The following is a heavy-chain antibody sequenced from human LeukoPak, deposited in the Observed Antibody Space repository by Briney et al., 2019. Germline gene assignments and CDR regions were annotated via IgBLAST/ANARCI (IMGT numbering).Heavy chain of an antibody. CDR3: ARDTYYYDSSGLTGAFDI. CDR2: ISAYNGNT. D-gene: IGHD3-22*01. Sequence: ASVKVSCKASGYTFTSYGISWVRQAPGQGLEWMGWISAYNGNTNYAQKLQGRVTMTTDTSTSTAYMELRSLRSDDTAVYYCARDTYYYDSSGLTGAFDIWGQGTMVTVSS. CDR1: GYTFTSYG. V-gene: IGHV1-18*01. J-gene: IGHJ3*02.